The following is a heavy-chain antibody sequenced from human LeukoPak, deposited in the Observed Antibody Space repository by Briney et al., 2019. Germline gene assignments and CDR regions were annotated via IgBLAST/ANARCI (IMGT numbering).Heavy chain of an antibody. CDR1: GGSISGSISSYY. CDR2: IYYSGST. D-gene: IGHD4-11*01. Sequence: SETLSLTCTVSGGSISGSISSYYWNWIRQPPGKGLEWIGYIYYSGSTNYNPSLKSRVIISADTSKNQFSLKLGSVTAADTAVYYCARDVLYSNYGGFYYYMDVWGKGTTVTVSS. V-gene: IGHV4-61*01. J-gene: IGHJ6*03. CDR3: ARDVLYSNYGGFYYYMDV.